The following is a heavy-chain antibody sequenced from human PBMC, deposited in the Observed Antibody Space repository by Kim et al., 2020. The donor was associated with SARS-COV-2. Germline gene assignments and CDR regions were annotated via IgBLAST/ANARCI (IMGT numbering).Heavy chain of an antibody. Sequence: GGSLRLSCAASGFTFSSYAMHWVRQAPGKGLEWVAVISYDGSNKYYADSVKGRFTISRDNSKNTLYLQMNSLRAEDTAVYYCARASSGYYFGGFDIWGQGTMVTVSS. CDR1: GFTFSSYA. V-gene: IGHV3-30*04. CDR2: ISYDGSNK. J-gene: IGHJ3*02. D-gene: IGHD3-22*01. CDR3: ARASSGYYFGGFDI.